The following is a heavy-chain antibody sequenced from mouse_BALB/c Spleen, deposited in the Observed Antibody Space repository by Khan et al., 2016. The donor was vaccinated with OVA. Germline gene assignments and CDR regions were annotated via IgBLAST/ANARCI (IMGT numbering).Heavy chain of an antibody. V-gene: IGHV5-9-3*01. Sequence: EVELVESGGGLVKPGGSLKLSCAASGFTFSSYAVSWVRRTPEKRLEWVATINSDGAYTYYPDSVKGRFTISRDNAMNTLYLQMSSLRSEDTAMYYCARHNFGPFAYWGQGTLVTVSA. J-gene: IGHJ3*01. CDR3: ARHNFGPFAY. CDR1: GFTFSSYA. D-gene: IGHD1-3*01. CDR2: INSDGAYT.